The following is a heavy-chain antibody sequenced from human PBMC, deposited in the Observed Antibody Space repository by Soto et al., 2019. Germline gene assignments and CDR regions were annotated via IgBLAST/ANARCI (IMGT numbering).Heavy chain of an antibody. Sequence: QVQLVQSGAEVKKPGASVKVSCKASGYTFTSYGISWVRQAPGQGLEWMGWISAYNGNTNYAQKLQGRVTMTTDTSTSTAYMELRSLRSDVTSVYYCARDSEYYYGSGSDNRFDPWGQGTLVTVSS. CDR2: ISAYNGNT. D-gene: IGHD3-10*01. CDR1: GYTFTSYG. V-gene: IGHV1-18*01. J-gene: IGHJ5*02. CDR3: ARDSEYYYGSGSDNRFDP.